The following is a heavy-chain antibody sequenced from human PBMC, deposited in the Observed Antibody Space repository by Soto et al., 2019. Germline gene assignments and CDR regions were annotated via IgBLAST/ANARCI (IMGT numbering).Heavy chain of an antibody. J-gene: IGHJ6*02. Sequence: ASVKVSCKAAGYTFTSYYMHWVRQAPRQGLEWMGIINPSDGSTRYSQKFQGRVTITRDTSASTAYMELSSLRSEDTAVYYCARDGYYGSGSYLYYYYYGMDVWGQGTTVTVSS. CDR3: ARDGYYGSGSYLYYYYYGMDV. D-gene: IGHD3-10*01. V-gene: IGHV1-46*01. CDR1: GYTFTSYY. CDR2: INPSDGST.